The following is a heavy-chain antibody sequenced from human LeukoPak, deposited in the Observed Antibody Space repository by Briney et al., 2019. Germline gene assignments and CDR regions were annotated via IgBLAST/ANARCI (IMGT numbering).Heavy chain of an antibody. CDR3: AKDSAPLVVGDAFDI. V-gene: IGHV3-23*01. CDR2: ISGSGGST. Sequence: PSETLSLTCAVSGGSISSSNWWSWVRQAPGKGLEWVSAISGSGGSTYYADSVKGRFTISRDNSKNTLYLQMNSLRAEDTAVYYCAKDSAPLVVGDAFDIWGQGTMVTVSS. J-gene: IGHJ3*02. D-gene: IGHD3-22*01. CDR1: GGSISSSN.